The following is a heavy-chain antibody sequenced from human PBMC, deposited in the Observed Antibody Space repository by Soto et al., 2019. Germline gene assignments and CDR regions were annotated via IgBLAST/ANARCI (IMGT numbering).Heavy chain of an antibody. CDR2: ISGYKGYT. CDR1: GYTFTSSG. J-gene: IGHJ4*02. D-gene: IGHD1-1*01. CDR3: ASDRRAWNSGTSPEH. V-gene: IGHV1-18*01. Sequence: GASVKVSCKASGYTFTSSGVSWVRQAPGQGLEWMGWISGYKGYTNYAQKFQGRVTLTTDTSTSTAYMELGSLTSDDTAVYYCASDRRAWNSGTSPEHWGQGTLVTVSS.